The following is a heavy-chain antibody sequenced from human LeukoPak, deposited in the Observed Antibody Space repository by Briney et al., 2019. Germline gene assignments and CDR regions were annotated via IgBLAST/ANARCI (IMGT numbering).Heavy chain of an antibody. V-gene: IGHV3-48*03. J-gene: IGHJ4*02. Sequence: GGSLRLSCAASGFTFSSYGMNWVRQAPGKGLEWVSYISSSGSTIYYADSVKGRFTISRDNAKNSLYLQMNSLRAEDTAVYYCARGLLWFGELSPFDYWGQGTLVTVSS. CDR1: GFTFSSYG. CDR3: ARGLLWFGELSPFDY. D-gene: IGHD3-10*01. CDR2: ISSSGSTI.